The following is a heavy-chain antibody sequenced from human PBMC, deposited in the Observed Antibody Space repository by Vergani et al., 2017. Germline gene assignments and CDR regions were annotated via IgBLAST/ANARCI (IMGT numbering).Heavy chain of an antibody. CDR3: AREVIRERVVITHEAFDI. Sequence: QVQRVQSGAEVKKPGSSVKVTCKASGGTFSNYAINWVRQAPGQGLEWMGRIILIFGTANYAQKFQGRVTITADESTSTAYMELSSLRSEDTAVYYCAREVIRERVVITHEAFDIWGQGTVVTVSS. CDR1: GGTFSNYA. CDR2: IILIFGTA. V-gene: IGHV1-69*13. D-gene: IGHD2-21*01. J-gene: IGHJ3*02.